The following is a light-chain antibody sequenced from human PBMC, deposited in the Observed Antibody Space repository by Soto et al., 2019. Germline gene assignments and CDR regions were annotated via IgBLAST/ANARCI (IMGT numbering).Light chain of an antibody. CDR2: GAS. CDR3: QQYSTSPAT. CDR1: QSVSSY. V-gene: IGKV3-20*01. J-gene: IGKJ1*01. Sequence: EIVLTQSPATLSLSPGERATLSCRASQSVSSYLAWYQQNLGQAPRLLIYGASTRASGIPDRFSGSGSGTEFTLTISSLEPEDFAVYYCQQYSTSPATFGQGTKVEIK.